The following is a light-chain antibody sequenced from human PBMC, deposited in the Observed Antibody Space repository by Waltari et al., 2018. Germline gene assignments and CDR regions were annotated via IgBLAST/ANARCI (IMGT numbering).Light chain of an antibody. CDR2: WAS. J-gene: IGKJ2*01. CDR3: QQYYSVPYT. CDR1: QSVLYSSNNKNY. Sequence: DIVMTQSPDSLAVSLGERATINCKSSQSVLYSSNNKNYLAWYQQKPGQPPNLLIYWASTRESGVPDRFSGSGSATDFTLTISSLKAEDVAVYFCQQYYSVPYTFGQGTKVQIK. V-gene: IGKV4-1*01.